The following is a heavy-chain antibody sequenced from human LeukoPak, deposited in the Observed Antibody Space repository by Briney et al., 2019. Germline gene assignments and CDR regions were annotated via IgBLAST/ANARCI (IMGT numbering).Heavy chain of an antibody. V-gene: IGHV3-48*04. Sequence: HPGGSLRLSCAASGFTFSNAWMSWVRQAPGKGLEWVSYISSSGNTIYYADSVKGRLTISRDNAKNSLYLQMSSLRVEDTAVYYCARGPMLRGVIIRRSKSGYFDYWGQGTLVTVSS. CDR3: ARGPMLRGVIIRRSKSGYFDY. D-gene: IGHD3-10*01. CDR2: ISSSGNTI. CDR1: GFTFSNAW. J-gene: IGHJ4*02.